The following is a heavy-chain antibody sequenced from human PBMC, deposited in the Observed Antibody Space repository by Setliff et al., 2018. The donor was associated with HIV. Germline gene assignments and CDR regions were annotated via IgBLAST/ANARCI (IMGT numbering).Heavy chain of an antibody. V-gene: IGHV4-4*09. CDR1: GGSISTSY. CDR2: IYISGTT. J-gene: IGHJ3*02. Sequence: PSETLSLTCTVSGGSISTSYWNWIRQHPGKGLAWIAYIYISGTTNYNPSLKSRVTISLDTSRYQFSLKLGSVTAADPAMYYCAREHCSGGSCNGFDIWGQGTMVTVSS. D-gene: IGHD2-15*01. CDR3: AREHCSGGSCNGFDI.